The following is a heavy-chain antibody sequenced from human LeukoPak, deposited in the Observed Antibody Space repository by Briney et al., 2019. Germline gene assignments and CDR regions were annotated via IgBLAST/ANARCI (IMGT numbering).Heavy chain of an antibody. Sequence: GGSLRLSCAASGFTFSNCAMSWVRQAPGKGLEWVSAISGSGGSTYYADSVKGRFTISRDNSKNTLYLQMNSLRAEDTAVYYCAKVTAVAGFDYWGQGTLVTVSS. D-gene: IGHD6-19*01. V-gene: IGHV3-23*01. CDR3: AKVTAVAGFDY. J-gene: IGHJ4*02. CDR2: ISGSGGST. CDR1: GFTFSNCA.